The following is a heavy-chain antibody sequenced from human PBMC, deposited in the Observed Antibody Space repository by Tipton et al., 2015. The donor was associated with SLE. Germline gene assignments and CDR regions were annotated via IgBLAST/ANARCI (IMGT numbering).Heavy chain of an antibody. CDR3: ARDPRRDAFDI. V-gene: IGHV3-30-3*01. CDR1: GFTFSSYA. J-gene: IGHJ3*02. CDR2: ISYDGSNK. Sequence: SLRLSCAASGFTFSSYAMHWVRQAPGKGLEWVAVISYDGSNKYYADSVKGRFTISRDNSKNTLYLQMNSLRAEDTAVYYCARDPRRDAFDIWGQGTMVTVSS.